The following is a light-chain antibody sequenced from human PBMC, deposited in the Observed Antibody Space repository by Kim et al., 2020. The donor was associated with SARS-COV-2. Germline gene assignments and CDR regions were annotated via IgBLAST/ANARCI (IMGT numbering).Light chain of an antibody. V-gene: IGLV2-23*02. CDR3: CSYAGSSTTVL. Sequence: QSVLTQPASVSGSPGQSITISCSGTSSDVGNYNLVSWYQQHPGKAPKLMIYEVSKRPSGVSNRFSGSKSGNTASLTISGLQAEDEADYYCCSYAGSSTTVLFGGGTKLTVL. CDR2: EVS. CDR1: SSDVGNYNL. J-gene: IGLJ2*01.